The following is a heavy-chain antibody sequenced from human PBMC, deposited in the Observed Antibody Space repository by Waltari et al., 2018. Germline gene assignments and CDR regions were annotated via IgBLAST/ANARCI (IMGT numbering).Heavy chain of an antibody. CDR2: IDYSGST. V-gene: IGHV4-39*01. D-gene: IGHD3-10*01. Sequence: QLQLQESGPGLVKPSETLSLTCTVSGGSISISTYYWGWIRQPPGKGLEWIGNIDYSGSTYYRPSLKGRVTVSVDTSKNQFSLKLSSVTAADTAVYYCARIITSTKGYYFDYWGQGTLVTVSS. J-gene: IGHJ4*02. CDR1: GGSISISTYY. CDR3: ARIITSTKGYYFDY.